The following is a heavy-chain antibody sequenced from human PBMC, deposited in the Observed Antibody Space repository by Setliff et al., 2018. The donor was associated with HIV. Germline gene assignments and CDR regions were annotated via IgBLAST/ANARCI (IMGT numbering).Heavy chain of an antibody. Sequence: PSETLSLTCTVPGGSISGSSYYWGWIRQPPGEGLEWVGSIYNSGSRYYNPSLNSRVTISVDTSKNQFSLKLSSVPAADTAVYYCAKSDTTMDGGTPFYMDVWGKGSTVTVSS. D-gene: IGHD3-10*01. CDR1: GGSISGSSYY. CDR3: AKSDTTMDGGTPFYMDV. J-gene: IGHJ6*03. CDR2: IYNSGSR. V-gene: IGHV4-39*01.